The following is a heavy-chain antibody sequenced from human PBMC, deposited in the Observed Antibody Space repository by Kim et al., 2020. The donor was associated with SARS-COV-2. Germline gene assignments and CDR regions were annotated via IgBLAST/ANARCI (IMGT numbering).Heavy chain of an antibody. V-gene: IGHV1-46*01. CDR1: GYTFTSYY. CDR2: INPSGGST. Sequence: ASVKVSCKASGYTFTSYYMHWVRQAPGQVLEWMGIINPSGGSTSYAQKFQGRVTMTRDTSTSTVYMELSSLRSEDTAVYYCARAVPYYYDSSGYYQLYFDYWGQRALVTVSS. J-gene: IGHJ4*02. D-gene: IGHD3-22*01. CDR3: ARAVPYYYDSSGYYQLYFDY.